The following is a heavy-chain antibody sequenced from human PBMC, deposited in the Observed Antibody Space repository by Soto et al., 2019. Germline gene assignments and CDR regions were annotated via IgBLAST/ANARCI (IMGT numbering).Heavy chain of an antibody. D-gene: IGHD2-15*01. Sequence: EVQLLESGGGLVQPGGSLRLSCSASGFTFSSYSMSWVRQAPGKGLEWVSSISGSGGTTYYADSVKGHFTISRDNSKSTLYLQMNSLRAEDTAVYCCAKEWSSGMDVWGQGTTVTVSS. CDR1: GFTFSSYS. J-gene: IGHJ6*02. CDR2: ISGSGGTT. CDR3: AKEWSSGMDV. V-gene: IGHV3-23*01.